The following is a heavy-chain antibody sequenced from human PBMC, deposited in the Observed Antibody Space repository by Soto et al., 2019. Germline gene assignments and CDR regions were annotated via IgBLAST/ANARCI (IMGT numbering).Heavy chain of an antibody. CDR1: GVSLNNPRMG. CDR2: IFSNDEK. D-gene: IGHD2-21*01. Sequence: QVTLKESGPVLVKPTETLTLTCTVSGVSLNNPRMGVSWIRQPPGKALEGLALIFSNDEKSYNTSLKTRLTISKDPSKSQVGLTMADMAPVDTATYFCAGHFVVVPSGFFWVDPWGQGTLVTVSS. CDR3: AGHFVVVPSGFFWVDP. J-gene: IGHJ5*02. V-gene: IGHV2-26*01.